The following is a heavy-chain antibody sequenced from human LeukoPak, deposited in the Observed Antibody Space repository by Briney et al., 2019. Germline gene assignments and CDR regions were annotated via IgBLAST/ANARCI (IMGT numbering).Heavy chain of an antibody. CDR3: ARDGRDYGDPHPFDY. CDR1: GFTFSDYY. CDR2: ISSSGSTI. J-gene: IGHJ4*02. D-gene: IGHD4-17*01. V-gene: IGHV3-11*01. Sequence: GGSLRLSCAASGFTFSDYYISWIRQAPGKGLEWVSYISSSGSTIYYADSVKGRFTISRDNAKNSLYLQMNSLRAEDTAVYYCARDGRDYGDPHPFDYWGQGTLVTVSS.